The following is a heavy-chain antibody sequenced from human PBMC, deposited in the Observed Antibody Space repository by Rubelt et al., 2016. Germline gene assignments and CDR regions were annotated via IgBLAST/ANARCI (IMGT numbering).Heavy chain of an antibody. CDR2: FGPENGEK. CDR3: ATTYSYGFDY. J-gene: IGHJ4*02. V-gene: IGHV1-24*01. Sequence: QVQLVQSGAEVKKPGASVKVSCKVSGYTLTELSMHWVRQAPGKGLEWMGGFGPENGEKIYAQKFQGRLTMTEDTSTDTVYMELSSLRSEETAVDYCATTYSYGFDYWGQGTLVTVSS. CDR1: GYTLTELS. D-gene: IGHD5-18*01.